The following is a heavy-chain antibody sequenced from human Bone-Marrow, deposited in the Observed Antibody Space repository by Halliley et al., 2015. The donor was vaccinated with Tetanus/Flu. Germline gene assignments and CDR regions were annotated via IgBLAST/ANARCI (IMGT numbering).Heavy chain of an antibody. CDR3: TTLVVPAAIDYQYYGMGV. J-gene: IGHJ6*02. CDR2: ISDDGRSK. V-gene: IGHV3-30*03. D-gene: IGHD2-2*01. CDR1: GFIFSSYG. Sequence: SLRLSCAASGFIFSSYGMHWVRQAPGKGLEWVAVISDDGRSKYTADSVKGRFTISRDNSKDTLYLQMNSLRAEDTAVYYCTTLVVPAAIDYQYYGMGVWGRGTTVTVPS.